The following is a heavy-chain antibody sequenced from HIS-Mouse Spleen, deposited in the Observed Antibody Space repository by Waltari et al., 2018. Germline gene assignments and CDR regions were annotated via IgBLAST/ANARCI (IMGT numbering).Heavy chain of an antibody. CDR3: AREIPYSSSWYDWYFDL. V-gene: IGHV4-39*07. J-gene: IGHJ2*01. Sequence: QLQLQESGPGLVKPSETLSLTCTVSGGSISSSSYYWGWIRQPPGKGLEWIGSIDYSGGTAYNPYRKSRVTISVDTSKNQFSLKLSSVTAADTAVYYCAREIPYSSSWYDWYFDLWGRGTLVTVSP. D-gene: IGHD6-13*01. CDR1: GGSISSSSYY. CDR2: IDYSGGT.